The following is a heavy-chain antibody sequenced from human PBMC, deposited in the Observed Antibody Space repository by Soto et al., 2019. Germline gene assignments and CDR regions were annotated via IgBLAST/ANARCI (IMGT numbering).Heavy chain of an antibody. Sequence: SQTLSLTCAISGDSVSSNSAAWNWIRQSPSRGLEWLGRTYYRSKWYNDYAVSVKSRITINPDTSKNQFSLQLNSVTPEDTAVYYCARGRRRYDIVVVPAALWGLSEHPRGLAPASYYYYYGMDVWGQGTTVTVSS. CDR3: ARGRRRYDIVVVPAALWGLSEHPRGLAPASYYYYYGMDV. V-gene: IGHV6-1*01. CDR2: TYYRSKWYN. D-gene: IGHD2-2*01. CDR1: GDSVSSNSAA. J-gene: IGHJ6*02.